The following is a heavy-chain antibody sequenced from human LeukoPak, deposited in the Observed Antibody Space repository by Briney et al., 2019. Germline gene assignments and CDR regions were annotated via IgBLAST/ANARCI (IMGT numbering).Heavy chain of an antibody. V-gene: IGHV3-11*01. CDR3: AREGIAVARDAFDI. D-gene: IGHD6-19*01. J-gene: IGHJ3*02. CDR1: GFTFSDYY. CDR2: ISSSGSTI. Sequence: GGSLRLSCAASGFTFSDYYMSWIRQAPGKGLEWVSYISSSGSTIYYADSVKGRFTISRDNAKNSLYLQMNSPRAEDTAVYYCAREGIAVARDAFDIWGQGTMVTVSS.